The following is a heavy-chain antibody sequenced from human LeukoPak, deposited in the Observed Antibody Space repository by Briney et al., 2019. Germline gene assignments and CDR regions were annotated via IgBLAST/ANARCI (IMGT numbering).Heavy chain of an antibody. CDR2: INHSGST. Sequence: SETLSLTCTVSGGSISSSSYYWSWIRQPPGKGLEWIGEINHSGSTNYNPSLKSRVTISVDTSKNQFSLKLSSVTAADTAVYYCARARASITIFGVVRTNAFDIWGQGTMVTVSS. J-gene: IGHJ3*02. D-gene: IGHD3-3*01. CDR3: ARARASITIFGVVRTNAFDI. V-gene: IGHV4-39*07. CDR1: GGSISSSSYY.